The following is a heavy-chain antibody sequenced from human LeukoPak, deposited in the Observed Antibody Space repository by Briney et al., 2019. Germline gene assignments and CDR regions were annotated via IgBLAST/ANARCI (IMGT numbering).Heavy chain of an antibody. Sequence: GGSLRLSCAASGFTFSSYAMSWVRQAPGKGLEWVSAISGSGGSTYYADSVKGRFTISRDNSKNTLYLQMNSLRAEDTAVYYCAKDHPTLGYCSSTSCYTDLNYFDYWGQGTLVTVSS. CDR3: AKDHPTLGYCSSTSCYTDLNYFDY. V-gene: IGHV3-23*01. CDR2: ISGSGGST. J-gene: IGHJ4*02. CDR1: GFTFSSYA. D-gene: IGHD2-2*02.